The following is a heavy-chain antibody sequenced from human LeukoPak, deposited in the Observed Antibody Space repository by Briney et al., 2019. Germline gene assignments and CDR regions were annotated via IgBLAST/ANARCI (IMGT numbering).Heavy chain of an antibody. CDR1: GYTFTFSG. J-gene: IGHJ4*02. V-gene: IGHV1-18*01. CDR3: AKNSSGGYSDY. Sequence: ASGKVSCKTSGYTFTFSGITWVRHAPAQGLERMGWISTYNGYSKYAQNLQGRVTMTANTTTSTAYMELSSLRSDDTAVYYCAKNSSGGYSDYWGQGTLVTVSS. D-gene: IGHD6-19*01. CDR2: ISTYNGYS.